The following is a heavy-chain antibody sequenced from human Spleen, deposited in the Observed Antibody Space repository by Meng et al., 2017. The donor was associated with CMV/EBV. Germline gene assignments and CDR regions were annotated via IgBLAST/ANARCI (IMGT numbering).Heavy chain of an antibody. D-gene: IGHD3-9*01. Sequence: GESLKISCAASGFTFSSYEMNWVRQAPGKGLEWVAFIRYDGSNKYYADSVKGRFTISRDNSKNTLYLQMNSLRAEDTAVYYCAKDGHRVLRYFDWSLGYWGQGTLVTVSS. CDR1: GFTFSSYE. CDR3: AKDGHRVLRYFDWSLGY. J-gene: IGHJ4*02. V-gene: IGHV3-30*02. CDR2: IRYDGSNK.